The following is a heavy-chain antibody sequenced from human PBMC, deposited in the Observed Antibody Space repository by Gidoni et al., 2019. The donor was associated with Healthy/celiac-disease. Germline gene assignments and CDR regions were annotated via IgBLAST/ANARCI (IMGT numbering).Heavy chain of an antibody. CDR2: FDPEDCET. J-gene: IGHJ3*02. CDR1: GYTLPELS. V-gene: IGHV1-24*01. Sequence: QVQLVQSGAEVKKPGASVKVSCKVSGYTLPELSMHWVRQAPGKGLEWMGGFDPEDCETIYAQKFQGRITMTEGTSTDTAYLELSSLRSEDTAVYYCQAEVNSLFDAFDIWGQGTMVTVSS. D-gene: IGHD2-21*01. CDR3: QAEVNSLFDAFDI.